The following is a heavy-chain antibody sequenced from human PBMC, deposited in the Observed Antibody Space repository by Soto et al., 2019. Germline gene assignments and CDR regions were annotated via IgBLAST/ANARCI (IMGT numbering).Heavy chain of an antibody. CDR1: GFTFSSYD. CDR2: IGTASDT. J-gene: IGHJ6*03. D-gene: IGHD2-2*01. CDR3: ARAGWYCSSTSCAWPFYMDV. V-gene: IGHV3-13*01. Sequence: GGSLRLSCAASGFTFSSYDMHWVRQATGKGLEWVSAIGTASDTYYPGSVKGRFTISRENAKNSLYLQMNSLRAGDTAVYYCARAGWYCSSTSCAWPFYMDVWGKGTTVTVSS.